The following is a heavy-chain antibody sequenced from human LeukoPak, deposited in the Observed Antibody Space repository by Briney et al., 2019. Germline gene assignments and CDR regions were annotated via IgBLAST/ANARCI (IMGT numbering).Heavy chain of an antibody. D-gene: IGHD3-10*01. V-gene: IGHV1-2*02. CDR1: GYTFTGYY. CDR3: ARGGYYYGSGSGAFDI. CDR2: INPNSGGT. Sequence: ASVKVSCKASGYTFTGYYMHWVRQAPGQGLEWMGWINPNSGGTNYAQKFQGRVTMTRDTSISTAYMELSRLRSDDTAMYYCARGGYYYGSGSGAFDIWGQGTMVTASS. J-gene: IGHJ3*02.